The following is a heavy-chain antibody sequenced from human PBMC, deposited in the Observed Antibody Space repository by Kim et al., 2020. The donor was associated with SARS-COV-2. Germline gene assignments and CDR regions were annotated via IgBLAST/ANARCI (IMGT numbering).Heavy chain of an antibody. CDR1: GFTFSSYG. V-gene: IGHV3-33*05. CDR3: ARTVTTWADGFVGY. Sequence: GGSLRLSCAASGFTFSSYGMHWVRQAPGKGLEWVAVISYDGSNKYYADSVKGRFTISRDNSKNTLYLQMNSLRAEDTAVYYCARTVTTWADGFVGYWGQGTLVTVSS. CDR2: ISYDGSNK. J-gene: IGHJ4*02. D-gene: IGHD4-17*01.